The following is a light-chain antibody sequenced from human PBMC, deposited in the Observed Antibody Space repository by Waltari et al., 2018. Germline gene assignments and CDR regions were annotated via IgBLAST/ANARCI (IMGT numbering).Light chain of an antibody. Sequence: EIQMTQAPSSLSASVGDRVTITCRASQSITHHLNWVQQQPGRAPKLLIHTAYSLEIGVPWMFSGSGSGTHFTLTINSMQTDDIATYFCKQSYITPYTFGQGTKLEI. CDR2: TAY. V-gene: IGKV1-39*01. CDR1: QSITHH. CDR3: KQSYITPYT. J-gene: IGKJ2*01.